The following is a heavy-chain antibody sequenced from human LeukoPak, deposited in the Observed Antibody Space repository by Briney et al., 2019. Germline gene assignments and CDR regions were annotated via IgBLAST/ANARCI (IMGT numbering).Heavy chain of an antibody. V-gene: IGHV4-39*01. CDR3: ARAGYSSSWVDY. CDR2: IYYSGST. CDR1: GGSLSSSSYY. D-gene: IGHD6-13*01. Sequence: PSETLSLTCTVSGGSLSSSSYYWGRIRQPPGKGLECIGYIYYSGSTYYNPSLKSRVTISVDTSKNQFSLKLSSVTAADTAIYYCARAGYSSSWVDYWGRGTLVTVSS. J-gene: IGHJ4*02.